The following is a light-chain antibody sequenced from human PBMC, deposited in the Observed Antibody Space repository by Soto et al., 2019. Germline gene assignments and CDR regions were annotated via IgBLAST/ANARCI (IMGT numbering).Light chain of an antibody. CDR2: GAS. Sequence: VMTQSPATLSVSPGERATLSCRASQSVNSNLAWYQQKPGQAPRLLIFGASTRATGIPARFSGSGSGTEFTLTISSLQSEDVAVYYCQHYHNWPPWTFGQGTKVEI. CDR1: QSVNSN. J-gene: IGKJ1*01. CDR3: QHYHNWPPWT. V-gene: IGKV3-15*01.